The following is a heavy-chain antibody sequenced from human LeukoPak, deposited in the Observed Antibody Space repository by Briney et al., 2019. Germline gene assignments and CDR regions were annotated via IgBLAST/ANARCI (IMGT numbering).Heavy chain of an antibody. V-gene: IGHV3-23*01. D-gene: IGHD5-18*01. CDR3: GKTTVGYSSGQKPAWPVDY. Sequence: GGSLRLSCEASGFTFGSHAMYWVRQAPGKGLEWVAGIFGSGGSPHYADPVKGRFTISRDNSRNTVYLQINSLRTEDTAVYYCGKTTVGYSSGQKPAWPVDYWGQGTLVTVSS. J-gene: IGHJ4*02. CDR2: IFGSGGSP. CDR1: GFTFGSHA.